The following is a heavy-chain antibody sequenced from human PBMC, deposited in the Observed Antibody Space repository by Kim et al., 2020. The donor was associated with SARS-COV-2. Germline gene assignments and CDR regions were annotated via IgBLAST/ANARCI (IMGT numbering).Heavy chain of an antibody. D-gene: IGHD3-22*01. V-gene: IGHV3-66*01. Sequence: GGSLRLSCAASGYTVTYSYMGWVRQAPGKGLEWVSFIYSGGNTIYADSVKGRLIISRDHSKNTLYLQMNSLRAEDTAVYYCATDVFYYDAGYFKNWGQGTLVIVSS. J-gene: IGHJ1*01. CDR2: IYSGGNT. CDR3: ATDVFYYDAGYFKN. CDR1: GYTVTYSY.